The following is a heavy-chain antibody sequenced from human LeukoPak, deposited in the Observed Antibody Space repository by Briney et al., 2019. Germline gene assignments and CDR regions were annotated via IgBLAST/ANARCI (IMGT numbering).Heavy chain of an antibody. J-gene: IGHJ5*02. D-gene: IGHD3-10*01. CDR2: ISYDGSNK. CDR3: ARDYGSDYYGSGSYYSGFWFDP. CDR1: GFTFSSYA. V-gene: IGHV3-30*04. Sequence: GGSLRLSCAASGFTFSSYAMHWVRQAPGKGLEWVAVISYDGSNKYYADSVKGRFTISRDNSKNSLYLQMNSLRAEDTAVYYCARDYGSDYYGSGSYYSGFWFDPWGQGTLVTVSS.